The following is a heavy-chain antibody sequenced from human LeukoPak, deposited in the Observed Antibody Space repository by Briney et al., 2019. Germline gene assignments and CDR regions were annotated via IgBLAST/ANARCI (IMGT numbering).Heavy chain of an antibody. CDR3: ARVGLVVPAAISGYYFDY. CDR1: GFTFSSYW. J-gene: IGHJ4*02. D-gene: IGHD2-2*02. CDR2: IKQDGSEK. V-gene: IGHV3-7*01. Sequence: GGSLRLSCAASGFTFSSYWMSWVRQAPGKGLEWVANIKQDGSEKYYVDSVKGRFTISRDNAKNSLYLQMDSLRAEDTAVYYCARVGLVVPAAISGYYFDYWGQGTLVTVSS.